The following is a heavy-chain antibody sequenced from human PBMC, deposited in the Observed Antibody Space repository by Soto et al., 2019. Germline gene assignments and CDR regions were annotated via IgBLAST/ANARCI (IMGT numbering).Heavy chain of an antibody. CDR3: ARWFYYDSSGYPDY. V-gene: IGHV4-59*01. CDR2: IYYSGGT. Sequence: SETLSLTCSVSGDFISGYYWSWIRQPPGKGLEWIGYIYYSGGTNHNPSLKSRVTISVDTSQNQSSLKLSSVTAADTAVYYCARWFYYDSSGYPDYWGQGTMVTVYS. CDR1: GDFISGYY. D-gene: IGHD3-22*01. J-gene: IGHJ4*02.